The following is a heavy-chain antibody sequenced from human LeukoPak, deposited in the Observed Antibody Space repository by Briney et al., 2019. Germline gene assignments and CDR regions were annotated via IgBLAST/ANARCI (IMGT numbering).Heavy chain of an antibody. CDR3: ERDPERLVPGGVDY. D-gene: IGHD6-19*01. J-gene: IGHJ4*02. CDR2: ISSSGSTI. Sequence: GGSLRLSCAASGFTFSSYEMNWVRQAPGKGLEWGSYISSSGSTIYYADSVKGRFTISRDNAKNSLYLQMNSLRAEDTAVYYCERDPERLVPGGVDYWGQGTMVTVSS. CDR1: GFTFSSYE. V-gene: IGHV3-48*03.